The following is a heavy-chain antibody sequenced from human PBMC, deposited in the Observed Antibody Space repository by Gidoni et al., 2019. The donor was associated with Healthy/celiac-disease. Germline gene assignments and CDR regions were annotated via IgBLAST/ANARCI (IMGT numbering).Heavy chain of an antibody. CDR3: AKDLMGQWLGWDAFDI. V-gene: IGHV3-23*01. D-gene: IGHD6-19*01. Sequence: EVQLLESGGGLVQPGGSLRLSCAASGFTFSSYAMSWVRQAPGKGLEWVSAISGSGGSTYYADSVKGRFTISRDNSKNTLYLQMNSLRAEDTAVYYCAKDLMGQWLGWDAFDIWGQGTMVTVSS. J-gene: IGHJ3*02. CDR1: GFTFSSYA. CDR2: ISGSGGST.